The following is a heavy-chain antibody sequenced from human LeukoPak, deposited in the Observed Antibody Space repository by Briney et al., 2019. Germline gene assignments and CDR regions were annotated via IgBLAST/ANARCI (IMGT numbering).Heavy chain of an antibody. V-gene: IGHV4-34*01. J-gene: IGHJ3*02. CDR1: GGSFSGYY. Sequence: SETLSLTCAVYGGSFSGYYWSWIRQPPGKGLEWIGEINHSGSTNYNPSLKSRVTISVDTSKNQFSLKLSSVTAADTAVYYCARIKRRNAFDIWGQGTMVTVSS. CDR2: INHSGST. CDR3: ARIKRRNAFDI.